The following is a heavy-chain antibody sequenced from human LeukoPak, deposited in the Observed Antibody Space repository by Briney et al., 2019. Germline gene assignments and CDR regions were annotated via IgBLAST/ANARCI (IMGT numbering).Heavy chain of an antibody. CDR1: GYTFTSYD. CDR2: MNPNSGNT. Sequence: ASVKVSCKASGYTFTSYDINWVRQATGQGLEWMGWMNPNSGNTGYAQKFQGRVTMTRDTSISTAYMELSRLRSDDTAVYYCARRFLVGATGFDYWGQGTLVTVSS. J-gene: IGHJ4*02. D-gene: IGHD1-26*01. V-gene: IGHV1-8*01. CDR3: ARRFLVGATGFDY.